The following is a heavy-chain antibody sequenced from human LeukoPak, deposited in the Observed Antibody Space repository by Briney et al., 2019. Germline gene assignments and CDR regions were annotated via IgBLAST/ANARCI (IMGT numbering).Heavy chain of an antibody. CDR3: ATDFNYYDSSGYYQPFDY. J-gene: IGHJ4*02. Sequence: ASVKVSCKASGYTFTSYDINWVRQATGQGLEWMGWMNPNSGNTGYAQKFQGRVTMTRNTSISTAYMELSSLRSEDTAVYYCATDFNYYDSSGYYQPFDYWGQGTLVTVSS. V-gene: IGHV1-8*01. CDR2: MNPNSGNT. D-gene: IGHD3-22*01. CDR1: GYTFTSYD.